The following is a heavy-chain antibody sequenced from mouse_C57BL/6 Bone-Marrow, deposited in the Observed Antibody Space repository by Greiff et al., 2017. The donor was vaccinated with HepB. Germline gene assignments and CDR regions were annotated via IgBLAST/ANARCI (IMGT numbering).Heavy chain of an antibody. Sequence: EVKLVESGGGLVQPKGSLKLSCAASGFSFNTYAMNWVRQAPGKGLEWVARIRSKSNNYATYYADSVKDRFTISRDDSESMRYLQMNNLKTEDTAMYYCVRRSGLLLRRGRWYFDVWGTGTTVTVSS. J-gene: IGHJ1*03. CDR1: GFSFNTYA. V-gene: IGHV10-1*01. CDR3: VRRSGLLLRRGRWYFDV. CDR2: IRSKSNNYAT. D-gene: IGHD1-1*01.